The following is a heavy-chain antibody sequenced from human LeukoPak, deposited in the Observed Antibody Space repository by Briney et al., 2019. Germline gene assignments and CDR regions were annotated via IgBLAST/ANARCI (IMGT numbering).Heavy chain of an antibody. D-gene: IGHD5-24*01. CDR2: IGGFNGNT. CDR1: GYTFTRYG. CDR3: AKERDGYNSGEYFQH. Sequence: GASVKVSCKTSGYTFTRYGIIWLRQAPGQGLEWVGWIGGFNGNTHYSPNLQGRVIITTDTPTNTAFVELKSLRSDDTAVYYCAKERDGYNSGEYFQHWGQGTLVTVSS. V-gene: IGHV1-18*01. J-gene: IGHJ1*01.